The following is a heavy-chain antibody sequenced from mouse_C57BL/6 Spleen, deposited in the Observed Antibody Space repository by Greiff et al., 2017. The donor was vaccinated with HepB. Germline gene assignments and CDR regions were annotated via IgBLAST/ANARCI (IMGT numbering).Heavy chain of an antibody. J-gene: IGHJ2*01. CDR2: IYPGGGYT. CDR3: ARSVDGYCYYDV. CDR1: GYTFTNYW. D-gene: IGHD2-3*01. V-gene: IGHV1-63*01. Sequence: QVQLQQSGAELVRPGTSVKMSCKASGYTFTNYWIGWAKQRPGHGLEWIGDIYPGGGYTNYNEKFKGKDTLTAVKFSSTAYMQFNSLTSEDSAIYYSARSVDGYCYYDVWGKGTTLTVSS.